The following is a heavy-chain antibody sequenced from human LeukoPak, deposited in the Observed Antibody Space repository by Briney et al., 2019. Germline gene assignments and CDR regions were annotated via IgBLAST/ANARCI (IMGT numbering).Heavy chain of an antibody. J-gene: IGHJ3*02. CDR2: IRYDGSNK. Sequence: GGSLRLSCAASGFTFSSYGMHWVRQAPGKGLEWVAFIRYDGSNKYYADSVKGRFTISRDNSKNTLYLQMNSLRAEDTAVYYCARDGGAVAQGHAFDIWGQGTMVTVSS. CDR3: ARDGGAVAQGHAFDI. V-gene: IGHV3-30*02. CDR1: GFTFSSYG. D-gene: IGHD6-19*01.